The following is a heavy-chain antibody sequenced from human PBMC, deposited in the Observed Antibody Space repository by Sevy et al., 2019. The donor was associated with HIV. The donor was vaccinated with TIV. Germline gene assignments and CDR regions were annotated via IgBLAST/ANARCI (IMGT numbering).Heavy chain of an antibody. CDR2: INPKSGGT. D-gene: IGHD3-3*01. Sequence: ASVKVSCKASGYTFTGYYMHWVRQAPGQGLEWMGWINPKSGGTNYSQKFQGWVTMTRDTSISTANMELSRLRSDDTAMYYCARGTGYDFWSGYYENWFDPWGQGTMVTVSS. J-gene: IGHJ5*02. CDR1: GYTFTGYY. CDR3: ARGTGYDFWSGYYENWFDP. V-gene: IGHV1-2*04.